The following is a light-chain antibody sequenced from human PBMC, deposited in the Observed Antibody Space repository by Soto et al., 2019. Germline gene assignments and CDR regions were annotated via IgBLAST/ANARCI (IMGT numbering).Light chain of an antibody. V-gene: IGKV1-9*01. Sequence: IQLTQSPSSLSASVGDRVTITCRASQGISSYLAWYQQKPGKAPKLLIYAASTLQSGVPSRFSGSGSGTDFTLTISRLEPEDFAVYYCQQYGSSPITLGQGTRLEIK. CDR2: AAS. CDR1: QGISSY. J-gene: IGKJ5*01. CDR3: QQYGSSPIT.